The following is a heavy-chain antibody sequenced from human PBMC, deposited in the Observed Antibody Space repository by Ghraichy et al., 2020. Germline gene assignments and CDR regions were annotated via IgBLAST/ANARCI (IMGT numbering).Heavy chain of an antibody. Sequence: SETLSLTCTVSGGSISSTDYYCNWIRQSPGKGLEWIGGIYYTGSTYYNPSLKSRVTISVDTSKNQFSLNLGSVTAADTAVYYCARSYGSYVDWGQGTLDTVSS. CDR2: IYYTGST. J-gene: IGHJ4*02. D-gene: IGHD3-10*01. CDR3: ARSYGSYVD. V-gene: IGHV4-39*01. CDR1: GGSISSTDYY.